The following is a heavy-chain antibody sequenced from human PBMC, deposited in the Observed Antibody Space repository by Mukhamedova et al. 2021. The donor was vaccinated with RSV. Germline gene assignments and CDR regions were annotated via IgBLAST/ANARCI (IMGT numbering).Heavy chain of an antibody. V-gene: IGHV3-48*02. CDR3: AKGTYYYDSRGYFVFDL. J-gene: IGHJ5*02. Sequence: GLEWVSYISSSSSTIYYADSVKGRFTISRDNAKNSLYLQMNSLRDEDTAVYYCAKGTYYYDSRGYFVFDLWGQGTLVNVSS. CDR2: ISSSSSTI. D-gene: IGHD3-22*01.